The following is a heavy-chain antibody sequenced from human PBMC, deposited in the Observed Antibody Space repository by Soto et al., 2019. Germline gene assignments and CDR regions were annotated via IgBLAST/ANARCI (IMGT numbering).Heavy chain of an antibody. Sequence: ASVKVSCKASGYTFTSHNVNWVRQATEQGLEWMGWMGPSSGDTGYEQKFQGRVTMTRNTSRSTAYMELSSLSSEDTAVYYCARVFDNQLFDYWGQGTLVTVSS. J-gene: IGHJ4*02. CDR1: GYTFTSHN. CDR2: MGPSSGDT. CDR3: ARVFDNQLFDY. V-gene: IGHV1-8*01. D-gene: IGHD2-2*01.